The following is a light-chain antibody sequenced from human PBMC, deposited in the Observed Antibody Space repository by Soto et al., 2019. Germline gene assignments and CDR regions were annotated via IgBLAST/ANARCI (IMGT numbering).Light chain of an antibody. CDR2: TAS. CDR3: QQSDSTPYT. V-gene: IGKV1-39*01. CDR1: QSITTY. J-gene: IGKJ2*01. Sequence: DIQMTQSPSSLSASVGDRLTITCRASQSITTYLHWYQQKPGKAPKLLIYTASSLQRGVPSRFSGSGSGTEFTLTISSLQPEDFATYYCQQSDSTPYTFGQGTKLEIK.